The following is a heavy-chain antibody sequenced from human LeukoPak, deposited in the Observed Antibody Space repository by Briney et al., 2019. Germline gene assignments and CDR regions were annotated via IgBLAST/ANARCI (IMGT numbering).Heavy chain of an antibody. CDR2: IYTSGST. CDR1: GGSISSYY. V-gene: IGHV4-4*07. CDR3: ARDGWYSSSSGWFDP. J-gene: IGHJ5*02. D-gene: IGHD6-6*01. Sequence: PSETLSLTCTVSGGSISSYYWSWIRQPPGKGLEWIGRIYTSGSTNYNPSLRSRVTMAVDTSKNQFPLKLSSVTAADTAVYYCARDGWYSSSSGWFDPWGQGTLVTVSS.